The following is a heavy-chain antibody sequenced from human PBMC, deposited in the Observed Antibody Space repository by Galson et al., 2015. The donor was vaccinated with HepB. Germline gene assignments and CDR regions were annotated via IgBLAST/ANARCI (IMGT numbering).Heavy chain of an antibody. Sequence: PALVKPTQTLTLTCTFSRFSLSTSGVGMGWIRQPPGKALEWLALIYWDDDKRYSPSLKSRLTITKDTSKNQVVLTMTNMDPVDTATYYCAHRLPDSQLGTAMAHWGQGTLVTVSS. V-gene: IGHV2-5*02. CDR2: IYWDDDK. CDR1: RFSLSTSGVG. CDR3: AHRLPDSQLGTAMAH. D-gene: IGHD5-18*01. J-gene: IGHJ4*02.